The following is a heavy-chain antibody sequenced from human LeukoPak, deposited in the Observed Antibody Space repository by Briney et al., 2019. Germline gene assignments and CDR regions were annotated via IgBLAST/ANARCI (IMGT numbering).Heavy chain of an antibody. Sequence: GGSLRLSCGASGFTFSDYAMHWVRQAPGKGLEWVSLISGDGGSTYYTDSVKGRFTISRDNSKNSLYLQMNSLRTEDTALYYCAQDKGGSSWYYLDSWGQGTLVTVSS. CDR1: GFTFSDYA. J-gene: IGHJ4*02. CDR3: AQDKGGSSWYYLDS. CDR2: ISGDGGST. D-gene: IGHD6-13*01. V-gene: IGHV3-43*02.